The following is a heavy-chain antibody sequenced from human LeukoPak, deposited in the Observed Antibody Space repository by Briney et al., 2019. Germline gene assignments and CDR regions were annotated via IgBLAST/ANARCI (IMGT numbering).Heavy chain of an antibody. CDR3: ARGELRYFCMDV. CDR2: ISSSSSYI. Sequence: GGSLRLSCAASGFTFSSYSMNWVRQAPGKGLEWVSSISSSSSYIYYADSVKGRFTISRDNAKNSLYLQMNSLRAEDTAVYYCARGELRYFCMDVWGKGTTVTVSS. J-gene: IGHJ6*03. CDR1: GFTFSSYS. D-gene: IGHD3-9*01. V-gene: IGHV3-21*01.